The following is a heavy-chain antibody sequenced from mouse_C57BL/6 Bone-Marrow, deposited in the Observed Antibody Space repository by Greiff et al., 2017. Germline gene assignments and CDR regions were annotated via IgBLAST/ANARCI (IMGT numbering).Heavy chain of an antibody. CDR2: ISYDGSN. CDR3: ARDGHSSGYPYWYFDV. Sequence: ESGPGLVQPSQSLSLTCSVTGYSITSGYYWNWIRQFPGNKLEWMGYISYDGSNNYNPSLKNRISITRDTSKNQFFLKLNSVTTEYTATYYCARDGHSSGYPYWYFDVWGTGTTVTVSS. D-gene: IGHD3-1*01. CDR1: GYSITSGYY. J-gene: IGHJ1*03. V-gene: IGHV3-6*01.